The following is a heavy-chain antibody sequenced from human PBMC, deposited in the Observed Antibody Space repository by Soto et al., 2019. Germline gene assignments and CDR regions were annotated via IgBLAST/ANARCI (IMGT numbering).Heavy chain of an antibody. Sequence: EVQLVESGGDLVQPGGSLRLSCAASGFTFSGHWMHWVRQVPGKGLEWVSRINTDGGSSAYADSVKGRFTISRDNAKNTLYLQMNGLRADDTAVYYCAREAGYCSRTSCYLRAFDTWGQGTTVTVSS. CDR3: AREAGYCSRTSCYLRAFDT. V-gene: IGHV3-74*03. D-gene: IGHD2-2*01. CDR2: INTDGGSS. J-gene: IGHJ3*02. CDR1: GFTFSGHW.